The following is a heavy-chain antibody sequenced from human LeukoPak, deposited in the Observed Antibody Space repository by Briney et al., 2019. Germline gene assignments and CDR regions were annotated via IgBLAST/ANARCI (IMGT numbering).Heavy chain of an antibody. J-gene: IGHJ6*02. CDR3: ARSAAIRNKNYYYYYGMDV. CDR1: GFTFSSYW. CDR2: IKQDGIEK. Sequence: GGSLRLSCAASGFTFSSYWMSWVRQAPGKGLEWVANIKQDGIEKYYVDSVKGRFTIPRDNAKNSLYLQMNSLRAEDTAVYYCARSAAIRNKNYYYYYGMDVWGQGTTVTVSS. V-gene: IGHV3-7*01. D-gene: IGHD2-2*02.